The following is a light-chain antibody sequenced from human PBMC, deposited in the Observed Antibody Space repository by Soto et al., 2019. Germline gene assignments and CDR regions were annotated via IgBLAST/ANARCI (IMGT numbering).Light chain of an antibody. J-gene: IGLJ1*01. CDR3: LVWDSRSEHYV. CDR2: DDS. CDR1: NIGSKS. V-gene: IGLV3-21*02. Sequence: SYELTQSPSVSVAPGQTVSITCGGYNIGSKSVHWYQQKPGQAPVLVVYDDSDRRSGIPERFSGSNSGNTDTLTITRVEAGDEADYHCLVWDSRSEHYVFGTGTKVTVL.